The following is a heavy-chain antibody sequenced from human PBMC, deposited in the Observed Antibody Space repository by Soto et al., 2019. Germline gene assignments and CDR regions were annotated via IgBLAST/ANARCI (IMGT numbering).Heavy chain of an antibody. CDR3: ARGTGSSWFDP. Sequence: QVPLVQSGAEVENPGASVSVSCRASGYTFIAYYMHWVRQAPGHGLEWMGWINTRNGATKYAQKFQDRVTMTRDASISTAYMQLTRLTSDDTAVYYCARGTGSSWFDPWCQGTLVAVSS. V-gene: IGHV1-2*02. D-gene: IGHD3-10*01. CDR1: GYTFIAYY. CDR2: INTRNGAT. J-gene: IGHJ5*02.